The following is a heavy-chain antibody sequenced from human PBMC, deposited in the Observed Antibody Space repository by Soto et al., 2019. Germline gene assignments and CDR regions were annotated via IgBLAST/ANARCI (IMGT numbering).Heavy chain of an antibody. D-gene: IGHD4-4*01. V-gene: IGHV2-5*01. J-gene: IGHJ4*02. Sequence: QLTLKESGPTLVKPTQNLTLTCTFSVFSLSTSRLGVGWISQPPGKALEGLALIYWNDDKTYSPSLKSRLTITKDTSKNQVVLTMTNLDPVDTATYYCAHCHWVYSNPDYWGQGTLVTVSS. CDR2: IYWNDDK. CDR1: VFSLSTSRLG. CDR3: AHCHWVYSNPDY.